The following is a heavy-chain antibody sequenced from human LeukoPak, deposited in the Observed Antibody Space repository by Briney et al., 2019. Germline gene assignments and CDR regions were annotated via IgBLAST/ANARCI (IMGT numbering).Heavy chain of an antibody. CDR1: GGSISSYF. Sequence: SETLSLTCTVSGGSISSYFWSWIRQPAGKGLEWIGRIYTSGSTDYNPSLKSRVTMSVDTSKNQFSLKLSSVTAADTAVYYCARDPSYSSGWSNFDYWGQGTLVTVSS. J-gene: IGHJ4*02. V-gene: IGHV4-4*07. CDR2: IYTSGST. D-gene: IGHD6-19*01. CDR3: ARDPSYSSGWSNFDY.